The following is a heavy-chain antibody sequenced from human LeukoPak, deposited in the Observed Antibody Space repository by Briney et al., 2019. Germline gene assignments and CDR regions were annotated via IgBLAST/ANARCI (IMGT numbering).Heavy chain of an antibody. CDR1: GFTFSSYG. Sequence: GGSLRLSCAASGFTFSSYGMSWVRQAPGKGLEWVSVISTRSDAKYYADYVKGRFTISRDNSKNTLYLQMNSMRAEDTAVYYCAKLRLAGTTDFFDYWSQGTLVTVSS. D-gene: IGHD1-7*01. J-gene: IGHJ4*02. V-gene: IGHV3-23*01. CDR2: ISTRSDAK. CDR3: AKLRLAGTTDFFDY.